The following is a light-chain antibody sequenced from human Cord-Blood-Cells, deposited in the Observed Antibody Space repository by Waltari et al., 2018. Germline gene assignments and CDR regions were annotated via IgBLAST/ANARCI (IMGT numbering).Light chain of an antibody. J-gene: IGKJ3*01. CDR3: QQRSNWPLFT. CDR1: QGVSSY. CDR2: DAS. Sequence: IVLTQSPDTLSLSPGESATLTCRASQGVSSYLAWYQQKPGQAPSLLIYDASNRATGIPARFSGSGSGTDFTLTISSLEPEDFAVYYCQQRSNWPLFTFGPGTKVDIK. V-gene: IGKV3-11*01.